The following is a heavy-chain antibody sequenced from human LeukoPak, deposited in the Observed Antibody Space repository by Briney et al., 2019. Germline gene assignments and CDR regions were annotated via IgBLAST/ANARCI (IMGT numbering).Heavy chain of an antibody. CDR2: INPNSGGT. CDR3: ARGRLGGWYIYYYYYMDV. Sequence: RASVKVSCKASGYTFTGYYMHWVRQAPGQGLEWMGWINPNSGGTNYAQKFQGRVTMTRDTSISTAYMELSRLGSDDTAVYYCARGRLGGWYIYYYYYMDVWGKGTTVTISS. V-gene: IGHV1-2*02. CDR1: GYTFTGYY. D-gene: IGHD6-19*01. J-gene: IGHJ6*03.